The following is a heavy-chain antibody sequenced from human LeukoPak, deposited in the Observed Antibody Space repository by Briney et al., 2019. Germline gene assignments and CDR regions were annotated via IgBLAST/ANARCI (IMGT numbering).Heavy chain of an antibody. D-gene: IGHD3-9*01. CDR1: GFTFISYG. Sequence: GGSLRLSCAASGFTFISYGMHWVRQAPGKGLEWVAFIRYDGSNKYYADSVKGRFTISRDNSKNTLYLQMNSLRAEDTAVYYCAKDHFDWLSYYYYYYMDVWGKGTTVTISS. J-gene: IGHJ6*03. CDR3: AKDHFDWLSYYYYYYMDV. CDR2: IRYDGSNK. V-gene: IGHV3-30*02.